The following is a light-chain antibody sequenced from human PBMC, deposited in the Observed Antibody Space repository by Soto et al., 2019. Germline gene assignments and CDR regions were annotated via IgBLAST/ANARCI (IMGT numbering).Light chain of an antibody. J-gene: IGLJ2*01. CDR1: TSNVGSNL. CDR2: NDY. V-gene: IGLV1-47*02. Sequence: QSVLAQPPSASGTPGQRVTISCSGSTSNVGSNLASWYQQLPGSAPKLLIYNDYERPSGVPDRFSGSKSGTSASLGISGLRSEDEADYFCAVWDDSLNGVVFGGGTKLTVL. CDR3: AVWDDSLNGVV.